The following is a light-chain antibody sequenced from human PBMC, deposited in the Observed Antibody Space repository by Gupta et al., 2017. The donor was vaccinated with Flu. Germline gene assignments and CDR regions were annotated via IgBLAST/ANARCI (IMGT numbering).Light chain of an antibody. CDR3: SSDAGSSTWV. CDR1: STDVGSYYL. CDR2: EGS. V-gene: IGLV2-23*01. J-gene: IGLJ2*01. Sequence: QSALTQPASVSGSPGPSITVSCTGTSTDVGSYYLVSWYQQQPGKAPNLIIYEGSKRPSGVANRFSGSKSGNTASLTISGRQAEDDADYYGSSDAGSSTWVFGGGTKVTVL.